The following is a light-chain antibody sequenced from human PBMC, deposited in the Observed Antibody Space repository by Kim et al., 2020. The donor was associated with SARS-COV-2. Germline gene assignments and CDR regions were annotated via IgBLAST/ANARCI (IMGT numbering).Light chain of an antibody. V-gene: IGKV1-5*03. Sequence: ASVGDRVTISFRASQTVNIWLAWYQQKPGNAPKLLIYKASNLQNGVPSRFSGSGSGTEFTLTISSLQPDDFATYYCQQYNTYPWTFGQGTKVDIK. CDR2: KAS. J-gene: IGKJ1*01. CDR1: QTVNIW. CDR3: QQYNTYPWT.